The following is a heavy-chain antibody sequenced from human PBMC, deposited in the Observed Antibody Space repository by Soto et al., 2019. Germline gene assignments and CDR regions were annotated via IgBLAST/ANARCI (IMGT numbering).Heavy chain of an antibody. V-gene: IGHV1-18*01. Sequence: ASVKVSCKAFGYTFRAYGISWVGQAPGQRLEWMGWISAYNGNTNYAQKFQGRVTMTTDTSASTAYMELRSLRSDDTAVYYCARDLIAVRPGWFDPWGQGTLVTVSS. CDR2: ISAYNGNT. D-gene: IGHD6-19*01. CDR1: GYTFRAYG. J-gene: IGHJ5*02. CDR3: ARDLIAVRPGWFDP.